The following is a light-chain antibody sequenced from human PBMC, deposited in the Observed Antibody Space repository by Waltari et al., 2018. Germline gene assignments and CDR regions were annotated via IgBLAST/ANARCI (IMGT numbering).Light chain of an antibody. CDR1: RSVLCTYYNRNC. CDR2: WAS. CDR3: QQYASTPLT. Sequence: DIVMTQSPDSLAVSLGGRATTNCKSSRSVLCTYYNRNCLAWYQQKPGQPPKLLTYWASTRESGGPDRFRARRAGTDFTLTISSLHAKDVAVYDCQQYASTPLTIGGGSRVKIK. J-gene: IGKJ4*01. V-gene: IGKV4-1*01.